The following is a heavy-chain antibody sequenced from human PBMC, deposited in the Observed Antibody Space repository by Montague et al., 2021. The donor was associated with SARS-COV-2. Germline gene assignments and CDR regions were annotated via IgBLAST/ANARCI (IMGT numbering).Heavy chain of an antibody. Sequence: SETLSLTCTVSGGSISSYYWSWIRQPAGKGLEWIGRIYTSGSTNYNPSLKSRVTMSVDTSKNQLSLKLSSVTAADTAVYYCAREAWFGDKTSASEYYGMDVWGQGTTVTVSS. CDR2: IYTSGST. V-gene: IGHV4-4*07. D-gene: IGHD3-10*01. CDR3: AREAWFGDKTSASEYYGMDV. CDR1: GGSISSYY. J-gene: IGHJ6*02.